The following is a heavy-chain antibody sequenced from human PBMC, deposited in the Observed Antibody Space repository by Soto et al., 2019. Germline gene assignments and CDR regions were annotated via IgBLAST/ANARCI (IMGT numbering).Heavy chain of an antibody. CDR2: INHSGST. Sequence: QVQLQQRGAGLLKPSETLSLTCAVYGGSFSGYYWSWIRQPPGKGLEWIGEINHSGSTNYNPSLKSRVTISVDTSKNQFSLKLSSVTAADTAVYYCARLGVLTKKMFLDYWGQGTLVTVSS. J-gene: IGHJ4*02. D-gene: IGHD3-9*01. CDR3: ARLGVLTKKMFLDY. CDR1: GGSFSGYY. V-gene: IGHV4-34*01.